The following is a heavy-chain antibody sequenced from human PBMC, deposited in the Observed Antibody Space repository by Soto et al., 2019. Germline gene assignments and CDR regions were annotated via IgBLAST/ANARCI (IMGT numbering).Heavy chain of an antibody. Sequence: LKISFKGSGYSFTNYWIGWVRQMPGRGLEWMGLIHPGDSDTRYSPSFQGQVTISADKSISTAYLQWTSLKASDTAMYYCARDRSFDYWGQGTLVTVSS. CDR2: IHPGDSDT. CDR1: GYSFTNYW. D-gene: IGHD3-22*01. J-gene: IGHJ4*02. V-gene: IGHV5-51*01. CDR3: ARDRSFDY.